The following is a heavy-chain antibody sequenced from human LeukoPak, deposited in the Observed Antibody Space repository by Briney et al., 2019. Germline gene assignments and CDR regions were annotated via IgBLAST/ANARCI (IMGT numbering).Heavy chain of an antibody. CDR2: ISGSGGST. CDR1: GFTFSSYA. D-gene: IGHD3-22*01. Sequence: GGSLRLSCAASGFTFSSYAMSWVRQAPGKGLEWVSAISGSGGSTYYADSVKGRFTISRDNSKNTLYLQMNSLRAEDTAVYYCAKATYYYDSSGYYYHYWGQGTLVTVSS. CDR3: AKATYYYDSSGYYYHY. J-gene: IGHJ4*02. V-gene: IGHV3-23*01.